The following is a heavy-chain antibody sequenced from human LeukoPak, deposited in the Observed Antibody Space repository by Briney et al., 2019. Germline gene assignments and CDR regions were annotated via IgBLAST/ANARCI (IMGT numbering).Heavy chain of an antibody. CDR1: GGSISSSSFY. CDR2: IYYSGRL. Sequence: PSETLSLTCTVSGGSISSSSFYWGWIRQPPGKGLEWIGGIYYSGRLYYNPSLMSRVTISKDTSKNQFSLRLSSVTAADTAVYYCARAKGSSGWYYFDYWGQGTLVTVSS. V-gene: IGHV4-39*07. D-gene: IGHD6-19*01. J-gene: IGHJ4*02. CDR3: ARAKGSSGWYYFDY.